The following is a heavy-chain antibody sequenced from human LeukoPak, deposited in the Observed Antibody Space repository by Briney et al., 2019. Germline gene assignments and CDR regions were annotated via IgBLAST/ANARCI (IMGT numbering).Heavy chain of an antibody. CDR1: GGTFSSYA. CDR3: ARGRNVLMASYYYYGMDV. V-gene: IGHV1-69*04. D-gene: IGHD5-24*01. Sequence: SVKVSCKASGGTFSSYAISWVRQAPGQGLEWMGRIIPILGIANYAQKFQGRVTITADKSTSTAYMELSSLRSEDTAVYYCARGRNVLMASYYYYGMDVWGQGTTVTVSS. CDR2: IIPILGIA. J-gene: IGHJ6*02.